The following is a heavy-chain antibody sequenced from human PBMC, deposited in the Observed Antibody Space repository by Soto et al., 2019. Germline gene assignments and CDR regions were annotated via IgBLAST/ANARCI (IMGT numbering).Heavy chain of an antibody. J-gene: IGHJ4*02. CDR2: ISYSGIA. D-gene: IGHD6-19*01. Sequence: QLQLQESGPGLVKPSETLSLTCTVSGGSISSGSYYWDWIRQPPGKGLEWIGGISYSGIAYYNPSLKSRVTISVDTSKNQFSLKVSSVTAADTAVYYCARQSSGWYSPLDYWGQGTLVTVSS. V-gene: IGHV4-39*01. CDR1: GGSISSGSYY. CDR3: ARQSSGWYSPLDY.